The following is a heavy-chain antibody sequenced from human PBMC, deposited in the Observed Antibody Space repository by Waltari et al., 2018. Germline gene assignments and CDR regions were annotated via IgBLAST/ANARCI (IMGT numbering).Heavy chain of an antibody. D-gene: IGHD3-22*01. CDR2: IRYDGHNK. V-gene: IGHV3-30*02. CDR1: GFVFGSHG. CDR3: ARGDSSAYLDN. Sequence: QVQLVESGGGVVQPGGSLRLYCAASGFVFGSHGMHWVRQAPGKGLEWVAFIRYDGHNKYYADSVKGRCTISRDNPKNTLYLQMDSLGPEDTALYYCARGDSSAYLDNWGQGTQVTVSS. J-gene: IGHJ4*02.